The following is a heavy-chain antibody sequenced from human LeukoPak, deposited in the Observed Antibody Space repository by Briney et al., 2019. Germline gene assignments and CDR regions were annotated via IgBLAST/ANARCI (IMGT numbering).Heavy chain of an antibody. CDR3: AKEDYFNSGSYPGH. D-gene: IGHD3-10*01. J-gene: IGHJ4*02. CDR1: GFTFSHFW. CDR2: IKKTGSET. V-gene: IGHV3-7*01. Sequence: GGSLRLSCAASGFTFSHFWMSWVRQAPGKGLEWVAYIKKTGSETYYVDSVKGRFTITRDNTRNSLFLQMYSLRAEDTAVYFCAKEDYFNSGSYPGHWGQGTLVTVSS.